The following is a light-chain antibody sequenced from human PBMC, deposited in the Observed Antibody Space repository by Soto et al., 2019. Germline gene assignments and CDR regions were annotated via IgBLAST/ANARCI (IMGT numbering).Light chain of an antibody. CDR1: SSDVGSHNL. CDR2: EVN. V-gene: IGLV2-23*02. Sequence: QSALTQPASVSGSPGQSITISCTGTSSDVGSHNLVSWYQQQPGKAPKLIIYEVNKRPSGVSNRFSGSKSGNTASLTIFGLQTEDEADYYCCSFAGSGTYVFGTGTKVTVL. J-gene: IGLJ1*01. CDR3: CSFAGSGTYV.